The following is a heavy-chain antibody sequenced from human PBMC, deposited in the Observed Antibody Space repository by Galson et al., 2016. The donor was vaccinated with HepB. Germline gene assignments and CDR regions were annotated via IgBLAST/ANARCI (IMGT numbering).Heavy chain of an antibody. Sequence: PALVKPTQTLTLTCSFSGFSLSTNEMCVGWFRQPPGKALEWLARIDWDHDQWYRTPLRPRLTISKDTSKNQVVLTMTDMDPVDTATYYCARIPFMETKSCHRGAFDIWGQGILVTVSS. V-gene: IGHV2-70*11. CDR1: GFSLSTNEMC. D-gene: IGHD1-1*01. J-gene: IGHJ3*02. CDR2: IDWDHDQ. CDR3: ARIPFMETKSCHRGAFDI.